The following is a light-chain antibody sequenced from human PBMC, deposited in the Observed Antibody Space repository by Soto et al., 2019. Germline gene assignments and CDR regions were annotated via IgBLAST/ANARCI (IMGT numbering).Light chain of an antibody. CDR1: RSDVGGYNL. CDR2: EVT. V-gene: IGLV2-23*02. CDR3: SSYAGSTAVVV. J-gene: IGLJ2*01. Sequence: QLVLTQPASVSGSPGQSITIPCTGTRSDVGGYNLVSWYQQHPGQAPKLIIYEVTKPPSGVSFRLLGSKSGNTASLTISGLQAEDEADYYCSSYAGSTAVVVFGGGTKVTVL.